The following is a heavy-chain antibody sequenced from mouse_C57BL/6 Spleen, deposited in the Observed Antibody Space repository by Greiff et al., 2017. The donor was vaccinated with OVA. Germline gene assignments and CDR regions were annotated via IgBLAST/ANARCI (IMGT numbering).Heavy chain of an antibody. Sequence: VMLVESEGGLVQPGSSMKLSCTASGFTFRDYYLAWVRPVPEQGLEWVANINYDGSSTYYLDSLTSRFIISRDNAKNILYLQMSSLKSEDTATYYCARAHDGDYFDYWGQGTTLTVSS. D-gene: IGHD2-3*01. J-gene: IGHJ2*01. CDR2: INYDGSST. V-gene: IGHV5-16*01. CDR1: GFTFRDYY. CDR3: ARAHDGDYFDY.